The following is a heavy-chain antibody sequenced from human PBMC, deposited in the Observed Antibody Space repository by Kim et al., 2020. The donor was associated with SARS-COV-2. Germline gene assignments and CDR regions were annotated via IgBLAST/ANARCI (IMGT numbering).Heavy chain of an antibody. CDR3: AKGKFYYYYGMDV. Sequence: YADSVQGRFTISRDNSKNTLYLQMNSRRAEDTAVYYCAKGKFYYYYGMDVWGQGTTVTVSS. V-gene: IGHV3-23*01. J-gene: IGHJ6*02.